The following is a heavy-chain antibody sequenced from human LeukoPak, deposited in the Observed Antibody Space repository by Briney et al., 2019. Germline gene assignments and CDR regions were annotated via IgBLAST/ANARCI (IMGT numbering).Heavy chain of an antibody. CDR2: ISGSSDTT. V-gene: IGHV3-23*01. CDR3: ARRGPNWGFFDY. CDR1: GCTFSSHA. D-gene: IGHD7-27*01. Sequence: GGSLRLSCAASGCTFSSHAMTWVRQAPGKGLEWISTISGSSDTTYYAASVKGRFTISGDNSKNTLYLQMSSLRAEDTALYYCARRGPNWGFFDYWGRGTLVTVSS. J-gene: IGHJ4*02.